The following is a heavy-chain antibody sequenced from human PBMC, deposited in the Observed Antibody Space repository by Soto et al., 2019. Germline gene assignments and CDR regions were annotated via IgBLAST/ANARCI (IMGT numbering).Heavy chain of an antibody. J-gene: IGHJ4*02. CDR2: ISDDGSTA. V-gene: IGHV3-74*01. Sequence: GGSLRLSCAVSGFTFSAYWMHWVRQVPGKGLTWVSRISDDGSTATYADSVKGRFIISRDNAKNSLYLEMNTLRADDSGLYYCARGPRVSSTGTGAHWGRGTLVTVSS. CDR1: GFTFSAYW. D-gene: IGHD1-1*01. CDR3: ARGPRVSSTGTGAH.